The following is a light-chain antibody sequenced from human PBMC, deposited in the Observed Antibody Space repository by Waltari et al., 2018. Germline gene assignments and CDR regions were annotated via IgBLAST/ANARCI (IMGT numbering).Light chain of an antibody. Sequence: DIQMTQSPSTLSASVGDRVTITCRASQSIGSWLAWYQQKPGKAPKLLIYEATSLESGVPSRSSASGSGTEFTLTISSLQPDDFATYYCKGYKSYPITFGPGTKVDI. J-gene: IGKJ3*01. CDR3: KGYKSYPIT. CDR2: EAT. V-gene: IGKV1-5*03. CDR1: QSIGSW.